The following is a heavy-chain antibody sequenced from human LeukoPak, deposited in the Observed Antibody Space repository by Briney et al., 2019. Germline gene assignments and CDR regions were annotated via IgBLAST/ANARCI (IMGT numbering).Heavy chain of an antibody. Sequence: SETLSLTCTVSGGSISSYYWSWIRQPPGKGLEWIGYIYYSGSTNYNPSLKSRVTISVDTSKNQFSLKLSSVTAADTAVYYCAGDDGDYARGAFDIWGQGTMVTVSS. D-gene: IGHD4-17*01. CDR1: GGSISSYY. J-gene: IGHJ3*02. CDR2: IYYSGST. CDR3: AGDDGDYARGAFDI. V-gene: IGHV4-59*01.